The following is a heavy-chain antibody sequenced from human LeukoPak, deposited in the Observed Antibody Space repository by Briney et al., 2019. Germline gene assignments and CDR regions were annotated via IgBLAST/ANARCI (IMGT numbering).Heavy chain of an antibody. CDR2: MYYSGST. J-gene: IGHJ4*02. CDR1: GGSISSSRYF. Sequence: PSETLSLTCSVSGGSISSSRYFWGWIRQPPGKGLEWIGSMYYSGSTYYNPSLKSRVTISVDTSKNQFSLQLSSVTAADTAVYYCARDVVATILIDYWGQGTLVTVSS. CDR3: ARDVVATILIDY. D-gene: IGHD5-12*01. V-gene: IGHV4-39*01.